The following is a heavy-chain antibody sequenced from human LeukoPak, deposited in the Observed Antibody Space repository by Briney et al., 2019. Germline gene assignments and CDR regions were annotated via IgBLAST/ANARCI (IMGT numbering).Heavy chain of an antibody. Sequence: GGSLRLSCAASGFTFSSYWMHWVRQAPGKGLVWVSRINSDGSSTSYADSVKGRFTISRDNAKNSLYLRMNSLRAEDTAVYYCARLYDFWSGYSNYWGQGTLVTVSS. CDR2: INSDGSST. CDR1: GFTFSSYW. CDR3: ARLYDFWSGYSNY. V-gene: IGHV3-74*01. D-gene: IGHD3-3*01. J-gene: IGHJ4*02.